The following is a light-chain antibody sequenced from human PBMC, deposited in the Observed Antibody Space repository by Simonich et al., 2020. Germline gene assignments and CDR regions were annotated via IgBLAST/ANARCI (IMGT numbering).Light chain of an antibody. V-gene: IGLV3-10*01. CDR3: YSTDSSSNQGV. CDR1: ALPKKY. J-gene: IGLJ3*02. CDR2: EDS. Sequence: SSELTQPPSVSVSPGQTARIPCSGDALPKKYASWYQQKSGQAPVLVIYEDSKRPSGIPERFSGSSSGTMATLTISGAQVEDEADYYCYSTDSSSNQGVFGGGTKLTVL.